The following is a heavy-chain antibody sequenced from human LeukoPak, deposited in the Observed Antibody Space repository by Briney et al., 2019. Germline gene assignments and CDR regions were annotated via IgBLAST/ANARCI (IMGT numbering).Heavy chain of an antibody. CDR2: IIPSFGTA. D-gene: IGHD3-10*01. Sequence: SVKVSCKVSGGPFSNYAIIWVRQAPGHGLVLMGRIIPSFGTANYAQMFQGRVSITSDESTSTAYMQLSSLRSEDTATYYCARVELGSYYPYWGQGTLVSVSS. CDR3: ARVELGSYYPY. V-gene: IGHV1-69*15. J-gene: IGHJ4*02. CDR1: GGPFSNYA.